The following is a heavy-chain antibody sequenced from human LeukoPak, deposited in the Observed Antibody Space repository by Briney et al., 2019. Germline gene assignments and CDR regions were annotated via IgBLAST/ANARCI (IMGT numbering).Heavy chain of an antibody. D-gene: IGHD2-2*01. V-gene: IGHV1-69*05. J-gene: IGHJ6*03. CDR2: IIPIFGTA. CDR3: ARGLCSSTSCFGYYYYMDV. CDR1: GGTFSSYA. Sequence: GSSVKVSCKASGGTFSSYAISRVRQAPGRGLEWMGGIIPIFGTANYAQKFQGRVTITTDESTSTAYMELSSLRSEDTAVYYCARGLCSSTSCFGYYYYMDVWGKGTTVTVSS.